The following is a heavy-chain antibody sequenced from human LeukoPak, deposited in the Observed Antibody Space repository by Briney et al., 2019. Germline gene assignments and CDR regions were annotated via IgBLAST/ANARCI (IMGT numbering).Heavy chain of an antibody. D-gene: IGHD3-10*01. Sequence: PSETLSLTCAVYGGSFSGYYWSWIRQPPGKGLEWIGEINHSGSTNYNPSLKSRVTISVDTSKNQFSLKLSSVTAADTAVYYCARDVAMVRDFDYWGQGTLVTVSS. CDR3: ARDVAMVRDFDY. J-gene: IGHJ4*02. V-gene: IGHV4-34*01. CDR2: INHSGST. CDR1: GGSFSGYY.